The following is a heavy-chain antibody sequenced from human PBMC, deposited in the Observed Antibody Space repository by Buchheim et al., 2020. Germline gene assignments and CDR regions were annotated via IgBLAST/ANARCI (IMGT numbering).Heavy chain of an antibody. CDR3: ARLLRGYSLN. D-gene: IGHD5-18*01. CDR2: IFYSGST. V-gene: IGHV4-39*01. J-gene: IGHJ4*02. Sequence: QLQLQESGPGLVKPSETLSLTCTVSGGSISSSSYYWGWIRQPPGQGLEWVGTIFYSGSTYYNPSLKSRVTISVDTSKNQFSLKLSSVTAADTAVYYCARLLRGYSLNWGQGSL. CDR1: GGSISSSSYY.